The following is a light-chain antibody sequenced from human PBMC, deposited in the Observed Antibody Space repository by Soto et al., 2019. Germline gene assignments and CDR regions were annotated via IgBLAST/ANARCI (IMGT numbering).Light chain of an antibody. J-gene: IGKJ2*01. Sequence: DIQMTQSPSTLSASVGDRVTITCRASQSIDNWLAWYQQKPGKAPKLLIHEASSLESGVPSRFSGSGYGTEFTLTISSLQPDDFATYYCQQYNTYSYTFGQGTKVDMK. CDR2: EAS. CDR3: QQYNTYSYT. CDR1: QSIDNW. V-gene: IGKV1-5*03.